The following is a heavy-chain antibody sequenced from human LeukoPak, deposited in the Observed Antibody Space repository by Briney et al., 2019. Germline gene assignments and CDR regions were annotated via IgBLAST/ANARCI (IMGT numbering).Heavy chain of an antibody. CDR2: IYYSGST. CDR1: GGSISSYY. J-gene: IGHJ4*02. Sequence: PSETLSLTCTVSGGSISSYYWSWIRQPPGKGLEWIGYIYYSGSTNYNPSLKSRVTISVDTSKNQFSLKLSSVTAADTAVYYCAREGPYYDFWSGTTGHFDYWGQGTLVTVSS. D-gene: IGHD3-3*01. V-gene: IGHV4-59*01. CDR3: AREGPYYDFWSGTTGHFDY.